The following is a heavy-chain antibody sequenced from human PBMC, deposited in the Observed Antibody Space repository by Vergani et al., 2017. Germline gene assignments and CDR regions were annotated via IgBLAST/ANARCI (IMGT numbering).Heavy chain of an antibody. V-gene: IGHV3-21*02. D-gene: IGHD2/OR15-2a*01. J-gene: IGHJ4*02. Sequence: EVQLVESGGGLVKPGGSLRLSCATSGFTFSSYTMNWVRQAPGKGLEWVSSISRGSDYISYAESLKGRFTISRDNAKNSLYLQMNSLRVEDTAVYYCVRSXCNSTSWYGDRDYWGQGTLVTFSS. CDR2: ISRGSDYI. CDR1: GFTFSSYT. CDR3: VRSXCNSTSWYGDRDY.